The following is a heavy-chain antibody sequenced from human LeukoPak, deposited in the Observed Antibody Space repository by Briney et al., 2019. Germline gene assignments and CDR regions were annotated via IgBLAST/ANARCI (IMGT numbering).Heavy chain of an antibody. D-gene: IGHD1-1*01. CDR3: ASHRGDYATGYFDY. CDR2: ISYDGSNK. V-gene: IGHV3-30*03. CDR1: GFTFSSYG. Sequence: PGRSLRLSCAASGFTFSSYGMHWVRQAPGKGLEWVAIISYDGSNKYYADSVRGRFTISKDNSQNTLYLQMNSLRAEDTAVYYCASHRGDYATGYFDYWGQGTLVTVSS. J-gene: IGHJ4*02.